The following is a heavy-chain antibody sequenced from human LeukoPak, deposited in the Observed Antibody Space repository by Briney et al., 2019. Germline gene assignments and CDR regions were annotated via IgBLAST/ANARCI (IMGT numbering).Heavy chain of an antibody. D-gene: IGHD6-19*01. CDR3: ARTPGGWYGY. CDR1: GGSISSYY. V-gene: IGHV4-59*01. CDR2: IYYSGST. J-gene: IGHJ4*02. Sequence: PSQTLSLTCTVSGGSISSYYWSWIRQPPGKGLEWIGYIYYSGSTNYNPSLKSRVTISVDTSKNQFSLKLSSVTAADTAVYYCARTPGGWYGYWGQGTLVTVSS.